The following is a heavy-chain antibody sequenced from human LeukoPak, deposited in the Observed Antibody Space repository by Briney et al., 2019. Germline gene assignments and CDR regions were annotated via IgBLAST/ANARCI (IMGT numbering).Heavy chain of an antibody. CDR3: ARDLDWVFDL. CDR2: ISTYNGDT. D-gene: IGHD3-9*01. Sequence: ASVKVSCKASGYTFTRWNFSWVRQAPGQGLEWMVWISTYNGDTKYAQKFQGRVTMTTDTSTSTTYMELRSLTSDDTAVYYCARDLDWVFDLWGRGTLVTVSS. CDR1: GYTFTRWN. J-gene: IGHJ2*01. V-gene: IGHV1-18*01.